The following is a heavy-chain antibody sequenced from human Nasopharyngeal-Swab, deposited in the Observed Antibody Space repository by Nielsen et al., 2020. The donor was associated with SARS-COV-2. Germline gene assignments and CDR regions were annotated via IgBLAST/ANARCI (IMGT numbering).Heavy chain of an antibody. D-gene: IGHD6-13*01. CDR3: AKDISRIAAAGEAPRYYYYGMDV. CDR1: GFTFDDYA. CDR2: ISWNSGSI. J-gene: IGHJ6*02. V-gene: IGHV3-9*01. Sequence: SLKISCAASGFTFDDYAMHWVRQTPGKGLEWVSGISWNSGSIGYAESVKGRFTISRDNAKNSLYLQMNSLRAEDTALYYCAKDISRIAAAGEAPRYYYYGMDVWGQGTTVTVSS.